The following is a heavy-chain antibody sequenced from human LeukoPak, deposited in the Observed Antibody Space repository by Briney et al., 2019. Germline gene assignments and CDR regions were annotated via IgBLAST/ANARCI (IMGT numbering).Heavy chain of an antibody. D-gene: IGHD4-17*01. J-gene: IGHJ4*02. CDR2: ISSSSSVK. CDR3: ARGSIWKTTVTTGY. V-gene: IGHV3-48*01. CDR1: GFSFTNYN. Sequence: QSGGSLRLSCTASGFSFTNYNMNWVRQAPGKGLEWISYISSSSSVKQYADYVKGRFTVSRDNAKNSLYLQMNSLRAEDTAVYYCARGSIWKTTVTTGYWGQGTLVTVSS.